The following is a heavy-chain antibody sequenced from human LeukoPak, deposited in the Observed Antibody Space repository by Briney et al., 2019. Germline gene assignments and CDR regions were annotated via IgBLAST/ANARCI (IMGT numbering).Heavy chain of an antibody. D-gene: IGHD6-13*01. Sequence: QPGGSLRLSCVASGFIFSRYDMHWVRQAPGKGLEYVSAISNSGGSTYYANSVKGRFTISRDNSKNTLYLQMGSLRGEDMAVYYCARGLITGAAGTYYYYGMDVWGQGTTVTVSS. J-gene: IGHJ6*02. CDR1: GFIFSRYD. CDR2: ISNSGGST. V-gene: IGHV3-64*01. CDR3: ARGLITGAAGTYYYYGMDV.